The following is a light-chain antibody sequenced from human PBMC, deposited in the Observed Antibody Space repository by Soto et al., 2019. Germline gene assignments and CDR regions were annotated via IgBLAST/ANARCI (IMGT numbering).Light chain of an antibody. CDR1: QSVSSSY. CDR3: QKYGISPT. V-gene: IGKV3-20*01. J-gene: IGKJ1*01. CDR2: GAS. Sequence: EIVLTQSPGTLSLSPGERATLSCRASQSVSSSYLAWYQQKPGQAPRLLIYGASSRATGIPDRFSGSGSGTDFTLTISRLEAEDFTVYYCQKYGISPTFGQGTKVEIK.